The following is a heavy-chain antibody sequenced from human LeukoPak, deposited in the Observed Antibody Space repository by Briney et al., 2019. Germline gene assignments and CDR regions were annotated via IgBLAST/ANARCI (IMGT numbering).Heavy chain of an antibody. CDR1: GFTFSSYW. CDR3: AGKYSSSWYGGYYYYYMDV. CDR2: IKQDGSEK. J-gene: IGHJ6*03. Sequence: PGGSLRLSCAASGFTFSSYWVSWVRQAPGKGLEWVANIKQDGSEKYYVDSVKGRFTISRDNAKNSLYLHMNSLRAEDTAVYYCAGKYSSSWYGGYYYYYMDVWGKGTTVTVSS. V-gene: IGHV3-7*01. D-gene: IGHD6-13*01.